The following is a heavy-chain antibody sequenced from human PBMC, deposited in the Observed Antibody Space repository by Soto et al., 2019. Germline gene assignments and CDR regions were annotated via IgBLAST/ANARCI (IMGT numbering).Heavy chain of an antibody. CDR3: AKDQSDLHWYFDL. CDR2: ISGSGGST. V-gene: IGHV3-23*01. CDR1: GFTFSSYA. Sequence: EVQLLESGGGLVQPGGSLRLSCAASGFTFSSYAMSWVRQAPGKGLEWVSAISGSGGSTYYADSVKGRFTISRDNSKNTLYLKMNSLRGEDTAVYYCAKDQSDLHWYFDLWGRGTLVTVSS. J-gene: IGHJ2*01.